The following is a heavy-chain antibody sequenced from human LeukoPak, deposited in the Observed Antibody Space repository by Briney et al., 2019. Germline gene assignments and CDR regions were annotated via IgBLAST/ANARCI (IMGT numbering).Heavy chain of an antibody. CDR1: GFTFSSYV. D-gene: IGHD2-21*01. Sequence: GGSLRLSCAASGFTFSSYVMSWVRQAPGKGLEWVSAISGDGARTYYADFVKGRFTISRDNSKNTLDLQMNSLRAEDTAIYYCAKTVVVITFRFDSWGQGTLVTVSS. CDR2: ISGDGART. J-gene: IGHJ4*02. CDR3: AKTVVVITFRFDS. V-gene: IGHV3-23*01.